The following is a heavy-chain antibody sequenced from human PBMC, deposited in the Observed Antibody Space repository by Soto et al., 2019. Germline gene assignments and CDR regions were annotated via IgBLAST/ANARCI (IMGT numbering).Heavy chain of an antibody. CDR1: GFTVSSNY. CDR3: AGPLTIFGVVTPWDAFDI. J-gene: IGHJ3*02. Sequence: GGSLRLSCAASGFTVSSNYMSWVRQAPGKGLEWVSVIYSGGSTYYADSVKGRFTISRDNSKNTLYLQMNSLRAEDTAVYYCAGPLTIFGVVTPWDAFDIWGQGTMVTVSS. D-gene: IGHD3-3*01. V-gene: IGHV3-53*01. CDR2: IYSGGST.